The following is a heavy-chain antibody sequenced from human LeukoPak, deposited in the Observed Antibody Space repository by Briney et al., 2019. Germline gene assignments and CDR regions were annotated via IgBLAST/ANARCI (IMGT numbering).Heavy chain of an antibody. V-gene: IGHV3-23*01. CDR2: ISAGGGST. CDR3: ARGSSGSYPHFDY. CDR1: GFTFSRYA. D-gene: IGHD1-26*01. J-gene: IGHJ4*02. Sequence: GGSLRLSCTASGFTFSRYAISWVRQAPGKGLGWVSTISAGGGSTYYADSVKGRFTISRDNAKNSLYLQMNSLRAEDTAVYYCARGSSGSYPHFDYWGQGTLVTVSS.